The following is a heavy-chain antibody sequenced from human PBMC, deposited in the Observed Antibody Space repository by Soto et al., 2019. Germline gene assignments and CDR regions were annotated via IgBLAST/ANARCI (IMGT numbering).Heavy chain of an antibody. J-gene: IGHJ6*02. CDR3: AKDISRGSSPYYYYGMDV. CDR1: GLTFDYYA. D-gene: IGHD1-26*01. V-gene: IGHV3-9*01. CDR2: ISLNSGSI. Sequence: GGSLRLSCAASGLTFDYYAMHWVRQAPGKGLEWVSGISLNSGSIRYADSVNGRFTISRDNAKNSLYLQMNSLRAEDTALYYCAKDISRGSSPYYYYGMDVWGQGTTVTVSS.